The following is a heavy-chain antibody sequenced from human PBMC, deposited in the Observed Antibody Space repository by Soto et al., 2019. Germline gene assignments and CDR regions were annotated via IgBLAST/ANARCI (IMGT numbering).Heavy chain of an antibody. J-gene: IGHJ4*02. CDR1: GGSISSGGYS. CDR3: ARDFDY. V-gene: IGHV4-30-2*01. CDR2: IYHSGST. Sequence: PSEILSLTCAVSGGSISSGGYSWSWIRQPPGKGLEWIGYIYHSGSTYYNPSLKSRVTISVDRSKNQFSLKLSSVTAADTAVYYCARDFDYWGQGTLVNVSS.